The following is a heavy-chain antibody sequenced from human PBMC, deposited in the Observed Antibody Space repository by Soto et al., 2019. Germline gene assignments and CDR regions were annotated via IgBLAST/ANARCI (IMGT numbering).Heavy chain of an antibody. CDR2: IIPIFGTA. D-gene: IGHD3-22*01. Sequence: GXSLNLACKGSGGTFSRYAISCVRLAHGQGLEWMGGIIPIFGTANYSQKFQGRVTITADESTSTAYMERSSLRSEDTAVYYCARGISYCYRQVATCSYGMDVCGQGTTVTVYS. CDR1: GGTFSRYA. J-gene: IGHJ6*02. V-gene: IGHV1-69*01. CDR3: ARGISYCYRQVATCSYGMDV.